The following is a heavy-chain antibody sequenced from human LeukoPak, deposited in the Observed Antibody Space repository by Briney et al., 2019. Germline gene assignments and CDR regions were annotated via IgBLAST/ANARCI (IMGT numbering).Heavy chain of an antibody. Sequence: GGSLRLSCAASGFTFSTYAMSWVRQAPGKGLEWVSGVSGSSGSTYSADSVKGRFTISRDNSKSTLFLQMNSLRAEDTAVYYYAKMARYSYVGVYYFDYWGQGTLVTVSS. V-gene: IGHV3-23*01. D-gene: IGHD5-18*01. CDR1: GFTFSTYA. CDR3: AKMARYSYVGVYYFDY. J-gene: IGHJ4*02. CDR2: VSGSSGST.